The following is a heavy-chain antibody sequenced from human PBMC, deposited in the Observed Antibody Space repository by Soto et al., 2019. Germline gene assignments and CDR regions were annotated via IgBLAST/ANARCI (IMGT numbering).Heavy chain of an antibody. D-gene: IGHD3-16*01. Sequence: PGESLRLSSAASGFTFSSYSMTWVRQAPGQGLEWGSYISISRNTIYYADSVKGRFSISRDNAKNSLYLQMNSLRAEDTAVFYCARVGDDYVGPGPQYWGQGTLVTVSS. J-gene: IGHJ4*02. CDR1: GFTFSSYS. CDR2: ISISRNTI. V-gene: IGHV3-48*01. CDR3: ARVGDDYVGPGPQY.